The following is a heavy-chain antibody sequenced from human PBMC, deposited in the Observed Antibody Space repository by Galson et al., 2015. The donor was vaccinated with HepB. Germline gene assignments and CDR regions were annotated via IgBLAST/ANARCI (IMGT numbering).Heavy chain of an antibody. V-gene: IGHV5-51*01. J-gene: IGHJ4*02. CDR3: ARLDSGPYYFDY. Sequence: QSGAEVKKPGESLKISCKGSGYSFTSYWIGWVRQMPGKGLEWMGIIYHADSDTRYSPSFAGQVTISADRSITTAYLQWSSLRASDTAMYYCARLDSGPYYFDYWGQGILVTVSS. D-gene: IGHD3-10*01. CDR2: IYHADSDT. CDR1: GYSFTSYW.